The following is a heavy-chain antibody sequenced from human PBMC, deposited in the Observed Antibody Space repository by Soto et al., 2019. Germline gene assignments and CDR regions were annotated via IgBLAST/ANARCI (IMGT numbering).Heavy chain of an antibody. Sequence: PGESLKISCKGSGYSFTSYWIGWVRQMPGKGLEWMGIIYPGDSDTRYSPSFQGQVTISADKSISTAYPQWSSLKASDTAMYYCARTYYYGSGSYGHYYGMDVWGRGTTVNVSS. D-gene: IGHD3-10*01. V-gene: IGHV5-51*01. CDR3: ARTYYYGSGSYGHYYGMDV. J-gene: IGHJ6*01. CDR1: GYSFTSYW. CDR2: IYPGDSDT.